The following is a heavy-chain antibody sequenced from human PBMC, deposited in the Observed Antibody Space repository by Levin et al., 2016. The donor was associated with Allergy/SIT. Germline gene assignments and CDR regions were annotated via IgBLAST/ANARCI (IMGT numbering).Heavy chain of an antibody. V-gene: IGHV4-59*01. Sequence: SETLSLTCTVSGDSISTYYWSWIRQPPGKGLEWIGYIFYTGSTNYNPSLKSRVTISVVTSKNQFSLKLSSVTAADTAVYYCARKRAHTSGYDYGYFDYWGQGTLVTVSS. CDR3: ARKRAHTSGYDYGYFDY. CDR1: GDSISTYY. CDR2: IFYTGST. J-gene: IGHJ4*02. D-gene: IGHD5-12*01.